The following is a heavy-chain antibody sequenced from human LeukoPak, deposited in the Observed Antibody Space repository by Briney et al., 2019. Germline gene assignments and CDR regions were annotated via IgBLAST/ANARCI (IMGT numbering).Heavy chain of an antibody. V-gene: IGHV4-4*07. J-gene: IGHJ4*02. CDR2: IYTTGMT. CDR1: GGSINSYW. D-gene: IGHD3-16*02. Sequence: PSETLSLTCSVSGGSINSYWWSWIRQPAGKGLEFIGRIYTTGMTNYNPSLKSRVSMSVDTSKNKFSLELRSVTAADTAVYFCARAGYTISSYRFDYWGQGALVTVPS. CDR3: ARAGYTISSYRFDY.